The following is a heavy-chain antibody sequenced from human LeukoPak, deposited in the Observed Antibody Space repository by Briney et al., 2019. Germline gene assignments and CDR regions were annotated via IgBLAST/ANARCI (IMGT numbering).Heavy chain of an antibody. CDR1: GFTFSNAW. CDR3: TTDTNVRYYDFWSGYRTHDY. Sequence: GGSLRLSCAASGFTFSNAWMSWVRQAPGKGLEWVGRIKSKTDGGTTDYAAPVKGRFTISRDDSKNTLYLQMNSLKTEDTAVYYCTTDTNVRYYDFWSGYRTHDYWGQGTLVTVSS. J-gene: IGHJ4*02. CDR2: IKSKTDGGTT. D-gene: IGHD3-3*01. V-gene: IGHV3-15*01.